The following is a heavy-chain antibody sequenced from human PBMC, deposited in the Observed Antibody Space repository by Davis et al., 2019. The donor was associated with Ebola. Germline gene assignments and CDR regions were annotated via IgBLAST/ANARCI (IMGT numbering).Heavy chain of an antibody. CDR2: IRPDGSGQ. J-gene: IGHJ4*02. CDR3: TATVTSSDY. V-gene: IGHV3-7*03. CDR1: GFAFSNDW. D-gene: IGHD4-17*01. Sequence: GESLKISCSASGFAFSNDWMDWVRQAPGKGLEWVANIRPDGSGQYYGDSVKGRFTISRDNAKNSLYLQMNSLKTEDTAVYYCTATVTSSDYWGQGTLVTVSS.